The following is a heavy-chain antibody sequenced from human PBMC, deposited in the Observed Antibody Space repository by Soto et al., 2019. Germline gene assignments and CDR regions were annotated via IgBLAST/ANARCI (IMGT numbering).Heavy chain of an antibody. CDR3: ARAQEYYYDFSGSFDY. D-gene: IGHD3-22*01. Sequence: SETLSLTCTVSGGSISSYYWSWIRQPPGKGLEWIGSIYYSGSTNYNPSLKSRVTISVDTSKNQFSLKLSSVTAADTAVYYCARAQEYYYDFSGSFDYWGQGTLVTVSS. CDR2: IYYSGST. CDR1: GGSISSYY. V-gene: IGHV4-59*01. J-gene: IGHJ4*02.